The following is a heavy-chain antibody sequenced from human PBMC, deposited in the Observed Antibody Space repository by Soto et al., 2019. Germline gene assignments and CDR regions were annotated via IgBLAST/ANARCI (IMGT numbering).Heavy chain of an antibody. Sequence: GRSLRVSWAAAGITFDDYAMHGVRQAPGKGLEWVSGIGWNSRSIGYADSVKGRFTISRDNAKNSLYLKMNSLRAEDAALYYCAKDLASWGARLGEEGFDIWGQRTMV. CDR3: AKDLASWGARLGEEGFDI. CDR1: GITFDDYA. V-gene: IGHV3-9*01. D-gene: IGHD1-26*01. CDR2: IGWNSRSI. J-gene: IGHJ3*02.